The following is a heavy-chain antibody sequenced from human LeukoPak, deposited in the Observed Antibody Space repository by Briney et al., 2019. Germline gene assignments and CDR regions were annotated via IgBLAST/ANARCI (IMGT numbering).Heavy chain of an antibody. CDR3: ARGVEPLAANTLAY. CDR2: LYSDGNT. Sequence: GGSLRLSCAASGFTVITNDMTWVRQAPGKGLEWVSVLYSDGNTKYADSVQGRFTISRDNSKNTLYLEMNSLSADDTAVYYCARGVEPLAANTLAYWGQGTLVTVS. D-gene: IGHD1-14*01. J-gene: IGHJ4*02. CDR1: GFTVITND. V-gene: IGHV3-53*01.